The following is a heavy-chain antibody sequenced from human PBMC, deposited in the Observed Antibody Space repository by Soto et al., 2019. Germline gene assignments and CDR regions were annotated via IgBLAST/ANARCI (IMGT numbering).Heavy chain of an antibody. V-gene: IGHV3-23*01. CDR3: AKGFGDYYDGSGYYKSEAFYI. D-gene: IGHD3-22*01. CDR2: ISGSGGNT. CDR1: GFTFSSYA. J-gene: IGHJ3*02. Sequence: GGYLRLSCAASGFTFSSYAMSWVRQAPGKGLEWVSAISGSGGNTYYAVSMKGRFSISSDNSNNTVYLQMNSVRAEDTDVYYCAKGFGDYYDGSGYYKSEAFYIWGPGIIVTVSS.